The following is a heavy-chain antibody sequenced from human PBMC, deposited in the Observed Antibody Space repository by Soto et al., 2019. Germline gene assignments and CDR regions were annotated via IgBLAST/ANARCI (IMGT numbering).Heavy chain of an antibody. V-gene: IGHV1-18*01. CDR1: GYTFTNYG. Sequence: QVQLLQSGAEVKKPVASVKVSCKASGYTFTNYGITWVRQAPGQGLEWMGWISAYNGDTHYTQRLHGRVTMTTATSTSSYYMEQRGLRSGDTAVYYCARVRKLVGYFYYYMDVWGQWTKVTVSS. CDR2: ISAYNGDT. J-gene: IGHJ6*03. D-gene: IGHD6-6*01. CDR3: ARVRKLVGYFYYYMDV.